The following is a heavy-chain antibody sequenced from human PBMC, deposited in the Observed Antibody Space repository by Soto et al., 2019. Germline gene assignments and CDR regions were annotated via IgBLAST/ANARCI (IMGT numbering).Heavy chain of an antibody. CDR1: GGSISSDY. V-gene: IGHV4-59*01. Sequence: QVQLQESGPGLVKPSEILSLTCTVSGGSISSDYWNWIRQPPGKGLEWIGYVYHSWSTKYNPSRKSRVTISVDTAKNQLSLKLSSVTAADTAVYYCARFGTSPNGNWFDPWGQGTLVTVSS. CDR2: VYHSWST. CDR3: ARFGTSPNGNWFDP. D-gene: IGHD3-10*01. J-gene: IGHJ5*02.